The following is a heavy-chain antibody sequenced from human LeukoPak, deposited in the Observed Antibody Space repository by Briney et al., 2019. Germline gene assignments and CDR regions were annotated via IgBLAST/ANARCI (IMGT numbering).Heavy chain of an antibody. J-gene: IGHJ4*02. Sequence: GGSLRLSCAASGFTFSSYGMTWVRQAPGKGLEWVSSISSSTTYIYYADSVKGRFTISRDNAQDSLYLQMNSLRAEDTAVYYCARGEPGFGGLPTVLDNWGQGTLVTVSS. CDR1: GFTFSSYG. CDR3: ARGEPGFGGLPTVLDN. CDR2: ISSSTTYI. D-gene: IGHD4-23*01. V-gene: IGHV3-21*01.